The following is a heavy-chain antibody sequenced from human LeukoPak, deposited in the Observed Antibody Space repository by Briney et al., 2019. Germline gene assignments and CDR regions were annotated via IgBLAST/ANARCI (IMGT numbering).Heavy chain of an antibody. V-gene: IGHV3-74*01. CDR3: ARDRGAAAGLDY. J-gene: IGHJ4*02. CDR2: INSDGSGT. CDR1: GFTFSSYW. D-gene: IGHD6-13*01. Sequence: GGSLRLSCAASGFTFSSYWMHGVRQAPGKGLVWVSRINSDGSGTSYADSVKGRLTISRDNAKNTLYLQMNSLRAEDTAVYYCARDRGAAAGLDYWGQGTLVTVSS.